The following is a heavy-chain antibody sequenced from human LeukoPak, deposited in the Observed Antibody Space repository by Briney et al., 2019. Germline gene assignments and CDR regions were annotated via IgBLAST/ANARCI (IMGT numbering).Heavy chain of an antibody. CDR3: ARDKGAATVTTFHY. CDR2: IKQDGSER. J-gene: IGHJ4*02. Sequence: GGSLRLSCAASGFTFSSYWMSWVRQASGKGLEWVANIKQDGSERYYVDSVKGRFTISRDNAKNSLYLQMNSLRAEDTAVYYCARDKGAATVTTFHYWGQGTLVTVSS. CDR1: GFTFSSYW. D-gene: IGHD4-17*01. V-gene: IGHV3-7*01.